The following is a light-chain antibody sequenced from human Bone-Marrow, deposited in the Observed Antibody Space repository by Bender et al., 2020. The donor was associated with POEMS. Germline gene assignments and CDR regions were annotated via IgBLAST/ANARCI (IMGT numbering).Light chain of an antibody. CDR2: EGS. CDR1: SSDIGSYKL. J-gene: IGLJ2*01. Sequence: QSALTQPASVSGSPGQSITIPCTGTSSDIGSYKLVSWYQHHPGKAPKLLIFEGSKGPSGVSHRFSGSKSGNTASLTISGLKPEDEADYYCSSYANSGTWVFGGGTKLTVL. CDR3: SSYANSGTWV. V-gene: IGLV2-23*01.